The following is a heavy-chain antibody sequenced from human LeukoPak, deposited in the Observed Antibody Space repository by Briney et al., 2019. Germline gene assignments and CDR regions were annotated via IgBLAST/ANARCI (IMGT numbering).Heavy chain of an antibody. CDR2: IYYSGST. CDR1: GGSISSGDYY. J-gene: IGHJ4*02. CDR3: AISPNDYGDYGVDY. V-gene: IGHV4-30-4*01. Sequence: SETLSLTCTVSGGSISSGDYYWSWIRQPPGKGLEWIGYIYYSGSTYYNPSLKSRVTISVDTSKNQFSLKLSSVTAADTAVYYCAISPNDYGDYGVDYWGQGTLVTVSS. D-gene: IGHD4-17*01.